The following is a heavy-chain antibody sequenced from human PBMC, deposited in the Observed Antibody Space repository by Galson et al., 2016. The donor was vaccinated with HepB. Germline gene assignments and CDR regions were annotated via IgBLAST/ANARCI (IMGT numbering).Heavy chain of an antibody. J-gene: IGHJ4*02. V-gene: IGHV2-5*02. Sequence: PALVKPTQTLTLTCTFSGFSLSTGGVGVGWFRQPPGKALEWLALIYWDDDKRYSPSLKSRLTITKDMSENQVVLTMTNLDPVDTATYYCAHRATGPPPPSRASSAFDYWGQGTLVTVSS. D-gene: IGHD1-14*01. CDR3: AHRATGPPPPSRASSAFDY. CDR1: GFSLSTGGVG. CDR2: IYWDDDK.